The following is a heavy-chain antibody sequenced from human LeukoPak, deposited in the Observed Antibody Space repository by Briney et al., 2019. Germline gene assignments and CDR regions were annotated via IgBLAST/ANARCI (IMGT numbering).Heavy chain of an antibody. CDR2: IRSKVNSYAT. V-gene: IGHV3-73*01. CDR1: GFTFSGST. J-gene: IGHJ4*02. D-gene: IGHD3-16*01. Sequence: PGGSLRLSCAASGFTFSGSTMHWVRQASGKGLEWLGRIRSKVNSYATANAASVKGRSTISRDDSKNTAYLQMNSLKTEDTAVYYCTRQGGEDYWGQGTLVTVSS. CDR3: TRQGGEDY.